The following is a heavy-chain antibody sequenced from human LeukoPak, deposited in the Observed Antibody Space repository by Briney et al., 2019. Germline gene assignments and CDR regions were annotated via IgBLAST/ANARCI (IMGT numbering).Heavy chain of an antibody. D-gene: IGHD3-10*01. CDR1: GYTFTRYS. CDR3: ARGFFPGNYYASGSTLDY. Sequence: ASVRVSCKASGYTFTRYSLDWVRQAPGQGVEWMGRVNPNTGASDYPQKFQGRVNLTWDTSISTAYMELTRLSSDDTAIYYCARGFFPGNYYASGSTLDYWGQGTLVTVSS. V-gene: IGHV1-2*06. CDR2: VNPNTGAS. J-gene: IGHJ4*02.